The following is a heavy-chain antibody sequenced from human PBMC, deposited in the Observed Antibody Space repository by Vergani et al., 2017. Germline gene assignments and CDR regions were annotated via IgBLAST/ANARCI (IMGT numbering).Heavy chain of an antibody. J-gene: IGHJ6*02. Sequence: EVQLVESGGGLVQPGGSLRLSCAASGFTFSSYSMNWVRQAPGKGLEWVSYISSSSSTIYYADSVKGRFTISRDNAKNSLYLQMNSLRAEDTAVYYCARRVALLWFGEPYYYGMDVWGQGTTVTVS. CDR3: ARRVALLWFGEPYYYGMDV. CDR1: GFTFSSYS. CDR2: ISSSSSTI. V-gene: IGHV3-48*01. D-gene: IGHD3-10*01.